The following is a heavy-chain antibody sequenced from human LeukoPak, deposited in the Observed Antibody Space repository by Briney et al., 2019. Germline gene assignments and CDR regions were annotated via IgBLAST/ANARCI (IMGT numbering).Heavy chain of an antibody. D-gene: IGHD3-10*01. Sequence: ASVKVSCKASGYTFTSYDINWVRQATGQGLGWMGWMNPNSGNTGYAQKFQGRVTITRNTSISTAYMELSSLRSEDTAVYYCARAHTSANWFDPWGQGTLVTVSS. CDR1: GYTFTSYD. J-gene: IGHJ5*02. V-gene: IGHV1-8*03. CDR3: ARAHTSANWFDP. CDR2: MNPNSGNT.